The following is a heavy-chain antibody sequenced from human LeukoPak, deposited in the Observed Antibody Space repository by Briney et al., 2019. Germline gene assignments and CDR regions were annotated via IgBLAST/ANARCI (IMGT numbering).Heavy chain of an antibody. V-gene: IGHV3-66*01. Sequence: GGSLRLSCAASGFTVSSNYMSWVRQAPGKGLEWVSVIYSGGSTYYADSVKGRFTISRDNSKNTLYLHMNSLSAEDTAVYFCARDLREGHRYGFFDYWGQGTLVTVSS. CDR2: IYSGGST. CDR3: ARDLREGHRYGFFDY. CDR1: GFTVSSNY. J-gene: IGHJ4*02. D-gene: IGHD5-18*01.